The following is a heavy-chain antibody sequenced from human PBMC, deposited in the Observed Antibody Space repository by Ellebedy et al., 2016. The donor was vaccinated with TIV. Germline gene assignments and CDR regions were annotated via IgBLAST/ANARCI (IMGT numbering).Heavy chain of an antibody. V-gene: IGHV1-69*10. D-gene: IGHD3-10*01. J-gene: IGHJ6*03. Sequence: AASVKVSCKGSGGTFNSYAISWARQAPGQGLEWMGGVIPILGLPNYAQKFEGRVTITADKSTSTAYMELSSLRSEDTAVYYCARGRGVRKYYYYMDVWGKGTTVTVSS. CDR2: VIPILGLP. CDR3: ARGRGVRKYYYYMDV. CDR1: GGTFNSYA.